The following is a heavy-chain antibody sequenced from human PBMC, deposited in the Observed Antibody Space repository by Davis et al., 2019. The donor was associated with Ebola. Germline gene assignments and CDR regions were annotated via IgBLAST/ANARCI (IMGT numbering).Heavy chain of an antibody. CDR2: IWYDGSNK. J-gene: IGHJ4*02. V-gene: IGHV3-33*01. D-gene: IGHD3-10*01. CDR3: ARELYYYGSGSYSYYFDY. CDR1: GFTFSSYG. Sequence: GESLKISCAASGFTFSSYGMHWVRQAPGKGLEWVAVIWYDGSNKYYADSVKGRFTISRDNSKNTLYLQMNSLRAEDTAVHYCARELYYYGSGSYSYYFDYWGQGTLVTVSS.